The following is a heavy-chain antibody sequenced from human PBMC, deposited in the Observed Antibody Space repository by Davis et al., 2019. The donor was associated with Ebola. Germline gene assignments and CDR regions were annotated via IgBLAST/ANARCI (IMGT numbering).Heavy chain of an antibody. V-gene: IGHV3-11*06. Sequence: GGSLRLSCAASGFTFSDYYMSWIRQAPGKGLEWVSYISSSSSYTNYADSVKGRFTISRDDSKNTLYLQMNSLRAEDTAVYYCARVGCSGGSCYGLDVWGQGTTVTVSS. CDR2: ISSSSSYT. CDR1: GFTFSDYY. D-gene: IGHD2-15*01. J-gene: IGHJ6*02. CDR3: ARVGCSGGSCYGLDV.